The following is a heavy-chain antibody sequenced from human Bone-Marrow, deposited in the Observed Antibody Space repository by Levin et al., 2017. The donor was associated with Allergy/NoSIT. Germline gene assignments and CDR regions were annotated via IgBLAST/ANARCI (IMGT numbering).Heavy chain of an antibody. CDR3: AKDYYAYYYYGMDV. J-gene: IGHJ6*02. V-gene: IGHV3-30*18. CDR1: GFTFSSYG. D-gene: IGHD3-22*01. Sequence: LSLTCAASGFTFSSYGMHWVRQAPGKGLEWVAVISYDGSNKYYADSVKGRFTISRDNSKNTLYLQMNSLRAEDTAVYYCAKDYYAYYYYGMDVWGQGTTVTVSS. CDR2: ISYDGSNK.